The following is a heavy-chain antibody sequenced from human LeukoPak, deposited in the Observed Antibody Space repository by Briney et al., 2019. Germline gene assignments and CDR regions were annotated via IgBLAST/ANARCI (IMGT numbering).Heavy chain of an antibody. CDR3: AIGGDSSTSCYRCFDY. J-gene: IGHJ4*02. CDR2: IYPGDSDT. Sequence: GESLKISCKGSGYRFTNYWIGWVRQMPGKGLEWMGLIYPGDSDTRYSPSFQGQVTISADKSINTAYLQWSSLKASDTAMYYCAIGGDSSTSCYRCFDYWGQGTLVTASS. V-gene: IGHV5-51*01. D-gene: IGHD2-2*02. CDR1: GYRFTNYW.